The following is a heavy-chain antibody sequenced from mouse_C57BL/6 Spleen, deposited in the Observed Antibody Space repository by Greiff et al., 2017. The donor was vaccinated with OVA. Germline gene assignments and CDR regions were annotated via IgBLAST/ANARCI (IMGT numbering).Heavy chain of an antibody. CDR2: INPNYGTT. CDR1: GYSFTDYN. CDR3: ARGGDYDIYWYFDV. Sequence: EVKLVESGPELVKPGASVKISCKASGYSFTDYNMNWVKQSNGKSLEWIGVINPNYGTTSYNQKFKGKATLTVDQSSSTAYMQLNSLTSEDSAVYYCARGGDYDIYWYFDVWGTGTTVTVSS. V-gene: IGHV1-39*01. J-gene: IGHJ1*03. D-gene: IGHD2-4*01.